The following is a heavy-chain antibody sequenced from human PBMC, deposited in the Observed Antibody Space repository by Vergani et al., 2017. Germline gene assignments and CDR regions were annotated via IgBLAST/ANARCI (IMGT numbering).Heavy chain of an antibody. CDR3: AKEGADIVVVPAATFDY. D-gene: IGHD2-2*01. CDR2: ISGSGGST. Sequence: EVQLLESGGGLVQPGGSLRLSCAASGFTFSSYAMSWVRQAPGKGLEWVSAISGSGGSTYYADSVKGRFTISRDNSKNTLYLQMNRLRAEDTAVYYCAKEGADIVVVPAATFDYWGQGTLVTVSS. J-gene: IGHJ4*02. V-gene: IGHV3-23*01. CDR1: GFTFSSYA.